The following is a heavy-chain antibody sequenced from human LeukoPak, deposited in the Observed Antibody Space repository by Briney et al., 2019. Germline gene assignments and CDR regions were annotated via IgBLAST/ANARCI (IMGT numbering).Heavy chain of an antibody. CDR2: IWYDGSNK. V-gene: IGHV3-33*01. J-gene: IGHJ4*02. CDR1: GFTFSTYG. CDR3: ARDYCGGDCHDPPLGFAN. D-gene: IGHD2-21*02. Sequence: PGGSLRLSCAASGFTFSTYGMHWVRQAPGKGLEWVAVIWYDGSNKYYLDSVKGRFVISRDNSKNTLYLQMNSLRAEDTAVYYCARDYCGGDCHDPPLGFANWGQGTLVTVSS.